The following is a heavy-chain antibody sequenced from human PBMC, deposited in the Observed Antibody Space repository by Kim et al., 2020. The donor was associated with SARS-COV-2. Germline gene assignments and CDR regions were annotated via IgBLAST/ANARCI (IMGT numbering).Heavy chain of an antibody. CDR1: CDSVSSDNYH. V-gene: IGHV4-61*03. Sequence: SETLSLTCTVSCDSVSSDNYHWSWIRQPPGKGLEWIGYIYYTGSTKFNPSLKSRVTISIDTSKNHFSLKLSSVTAADTAVYYCAREPRVAYYYTSGSSYYFDSLGQGTLVTVSS. CDR3: AREPRVAYYYTSGSSYYFDS. J-gene: IGHJ4*02. D-gene: IGHD3-10*01. CDR2: IYYTGST.